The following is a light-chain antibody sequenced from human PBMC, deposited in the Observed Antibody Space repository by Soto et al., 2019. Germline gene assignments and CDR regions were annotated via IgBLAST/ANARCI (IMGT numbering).Light chain of an antibody. CDR3: SSYTSSSTPYV. J-gene: IGLJ1*01. V-gene: IGLV2-14*01. CDR2: EVS. Sequence: QSALTQPASVSGSPGQSITISCTGTSSDVGGYNYVSWYQQHPGKAPKLMIYEVSNRTSGVSNRVSGSKSGNTASLTISGLQAEDEADYYCSSYTSSSTPYVFGTGTKLTVL. CDR1: SSDVGGYNY.